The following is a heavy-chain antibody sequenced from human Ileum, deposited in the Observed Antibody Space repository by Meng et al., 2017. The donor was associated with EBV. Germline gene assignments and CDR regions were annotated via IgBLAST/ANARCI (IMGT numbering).Heavy chain of an antibody. CDR1: GYTFTTYG. D-gene: IGHD6-25*01. V-gene: IGHV7-4-1*02. J-gene: IGHJ4*02. CDR3: ARDSEAADD. CDR2: INTNTGKP. Sequence: QAQLVQSGGEVKKPGXSVRISCKASGYTFTTYGMNWVRQAPGQGLEWMGWINTNTGKPTYAQGLTGRFVFSLDTSVSTAYLQISSLKAEDTAVYYCARDSEAADDWGQGTLVTVSS.